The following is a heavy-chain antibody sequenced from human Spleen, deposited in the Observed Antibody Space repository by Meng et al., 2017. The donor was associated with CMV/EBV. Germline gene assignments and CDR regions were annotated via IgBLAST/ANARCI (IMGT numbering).Heavy chain of an antibody. V-gene: IGHV1-18*01. CDR3: ARDLEYCGSTSCFEGCFDP. J-gene: IGHJ5*02. D-gene: IGHD2-2*01. CDR2: ITAYNDKK. Sequence: ASVKVSCKTSGYTFTNYGISWVRQAPGQGLEWMGWITAYNDKKMYAQKFQGRVTMTTDTSTSTAYMDLRSLSSDDTAVYYCARDLEYCGSTSCFEGCFDPWGQGTLVTVSS. CDR1: GYTFTNYG.